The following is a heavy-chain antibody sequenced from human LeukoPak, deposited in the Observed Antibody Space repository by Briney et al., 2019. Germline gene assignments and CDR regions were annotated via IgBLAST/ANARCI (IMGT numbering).Heavy chain of an antibody. V-gene: IGHV3-23*01. CDR2: INNSGTDT. CDR3: AAAVNTGRAEHY. CDR1: GFTFSSYA. D-gene: IGHD4-17*01. Sequence: PGRSLRLSCAASGFTFSSYAMHWVRQAPGKGLEWVSSINNSGTDTYYEDSVKGRFTISRDNSKNTLFLHINSLSAEDTAVYFCAAAVNTGRAEHYWGQGTLVTVSS. J-gene: IGHJ4*02.